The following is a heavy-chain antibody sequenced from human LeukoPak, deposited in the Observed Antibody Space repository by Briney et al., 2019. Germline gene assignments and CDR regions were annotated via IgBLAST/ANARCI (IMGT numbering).Heavy chain of an antibody. CDR3: ARDNDYGDYAGGL. CDR1: GFTFSSYE. J-gene: IGHJ4*02. Sequence: GGSLRLSCAASGFTFSSYEMNWVRQAPGKGLEWVSYISSSGSTIYYADSVKGRFTISRDNAKNSLYLQMNSLRAEDTAVYYCARDNDYGDYAGGLWGQGTLVTVSS. CDR2: ISSSGSTI. V-gene: IGHV3-48*03. D-gene: IGHD4-17*01.